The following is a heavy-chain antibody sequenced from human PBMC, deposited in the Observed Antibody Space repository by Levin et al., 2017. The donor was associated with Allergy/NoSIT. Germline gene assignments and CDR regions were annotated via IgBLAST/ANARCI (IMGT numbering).Heavy chain of an antibody. Sequence: GGSPRLSCAASGFTFSSYSMNWVRQAPGKGLEWVSYISSSSSTIYYADSVKGRFTISRDNAKNSLYLQMNSLRAEDTAVYYCARESAAGIVALHWGQGTLVTVSS. D-gene: IGHD6-13*01. CDR2: ISSSSSTI. V-gene: IGHV3-48*01. CDR3: ARESAAGIVALH. J-gene: IGHJ1*01. CDR1: GFTFSSYS.